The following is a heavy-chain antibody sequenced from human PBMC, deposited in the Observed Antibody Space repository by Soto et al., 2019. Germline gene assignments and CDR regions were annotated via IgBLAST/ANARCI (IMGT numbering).Heavy chain of an antibody. CDR1: GYTFTSYD. CDR2: MNPNSGNT. J-gene: IGHJ3*02. V-gene: IGHV1-8*01. CDR3: ARRGRYFDWLLARDAFDI. D-gene: IGHD3-9*01. Sequence: ASVKVSCKASGYTFTSYDIDWVRQATGQGLEWMGWMNPNSGNTGYAQKFQGRVTMTRNASISTAYMELSSLRSEDTAVYYCARRGRYFDWLLARDAFDIWGQGTMVTVSS.